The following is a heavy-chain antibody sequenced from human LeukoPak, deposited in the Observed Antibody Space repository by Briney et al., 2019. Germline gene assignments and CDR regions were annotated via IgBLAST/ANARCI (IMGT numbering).Heavy chain of an antibody. V-gene: IGHV3-23*01. J-gene: IGHJ4*02. D-gene: IGHD6-19*01. CDR1: GFTFSSYA. Sequence: GGSLRLSCAASGFTFSSYAMTWVRQAPGKGLEWVSGISGRGDNTYYADSVKGRFTISRDNSQNTLYLQMTSLRAEDTAVYYCAKTVGSSVWYYCDYWGQGTLVIVSS. CDR3: AKTVGSSVWYYCDY. CDR2: ISGRGDNT.